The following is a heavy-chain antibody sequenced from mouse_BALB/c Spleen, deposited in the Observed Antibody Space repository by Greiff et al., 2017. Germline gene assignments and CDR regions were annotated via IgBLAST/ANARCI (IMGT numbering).Heavy chain of an antibody. CDR1: GYTFTSYW. Sequence: VQLQQPGAELVKPGASVKLSCKASGYTFTSYWMHWVKQRPGQGLEWIGEINPSNGRTNYNEKFKSKATLTVDKSSSTAYMQLSSLTSEDSAVYYCARYNRYDAMDYWGQGTSVTVSS. V-gene: IGHV1S81*02. CDR3: ARYNRYDAMDY. J-gene: IGHJ4*01. D-gene: IGHD2-14*01. CDR2: INPSNGRT.